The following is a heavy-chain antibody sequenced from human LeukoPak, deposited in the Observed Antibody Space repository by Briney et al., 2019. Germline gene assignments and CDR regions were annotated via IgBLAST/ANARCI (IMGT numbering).Heavy chain of an antibody. CDR1: GYTFTGYY. CDR3: ARNPAYCTSTSCYNDY. V-gene: IGHV1-2*02. J-gene: IGHJ4*02. D-gene: IGHD2-2*02. Sequence: ASVTVSCKASGYTFTGYYMHWVRQAPGQGLEWMGWINPNSGGTSYARRFQGRVTMTRDTSISTAYMELSRLTSDDTAVYYCARNPAYCTSTSCYNDYWGQGTLVTVSS. CDR2: INPNSGGT.